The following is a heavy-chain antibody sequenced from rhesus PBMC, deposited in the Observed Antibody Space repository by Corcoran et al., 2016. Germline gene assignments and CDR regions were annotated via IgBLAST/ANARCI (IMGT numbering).Heavy chain of an antibody. CDR3: AGYYYDSCYYLGY. D-gene: IGHD3-28*01. CDR2: ISGSGGST. Sequence: QLQLQESGPGLVKPSETLSLTCAVSGGSISRNYWSWIRRPQGQGLEWIGRISGSGGSTSYNPSLKSLVTTSTDTSKNQFSLKLSSVTAADTAVYYCAGYYYDSCYYLGYWGQGVLVTVSS. J-gene: IGHJ4*01. V-gene: IGHV4-173*01. CDR1: GGSISRNY.